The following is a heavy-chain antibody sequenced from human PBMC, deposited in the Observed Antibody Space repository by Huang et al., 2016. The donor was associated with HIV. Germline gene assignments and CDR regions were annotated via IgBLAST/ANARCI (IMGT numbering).Heavy chain of an antibody. CDR1: GYSFAKYW. D-gene: IGHD5-18*01. CDR3: ARLDTARNYYYYGLDV. V-gene: IGHV5-51*01. J-gene: IGHJ6*02. CDR2: SYPDDSDT. Sequence: EEQLVQSGAEVKKPGESLKISCEGSGYSFAKYWIGWVRQMHGKGLEWRWISYPDDSDTRYSPSCQGQVSISADKSISTAYLQWSSLKASDTAMYYCARLDTARNYYYYGLDVWGQGTSVIVSS.